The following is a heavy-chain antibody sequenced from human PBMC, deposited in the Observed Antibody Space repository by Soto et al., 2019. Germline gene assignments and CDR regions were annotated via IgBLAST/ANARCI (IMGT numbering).Heavy chain of an antibody. CDR1: GFTFSSYS. J-gene: IGHJ4*02. V-gene: IGHV3-21*01. Sequence: EVQLVESGGGLVKPGGSLRLSCAASGFTFSSYSMNWVRQAPGKGLEWVSSISSSSSYIYYADSVKGRFTISRDNAKNSLYLQMNSLRAEDTAVYYCARIGWELLFDYFDYWCQGTLVTVSS. D-gene: IGHD1-26*01. CDR3: ARIGWELLFDYFDY. CDR2: ISSSSSYI.